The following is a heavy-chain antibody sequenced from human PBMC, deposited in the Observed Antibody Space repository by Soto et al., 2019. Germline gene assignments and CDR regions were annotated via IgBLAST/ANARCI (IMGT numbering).Heavy chain of an antibody. CDR3: APHGAYYDSRGYPYYYFDD. CDR1: GFSLSYARVG. J-gene: IGHJ4*02. CDR2: IFWNDEK. V-gene: IGHV2-26*01. Sequence: QVTLKESGPVLVKPTETLTLTCTVSGFSLSYARVGVSWIRQPPGEALEWLAHIFWNDEKSYSTSLKSRLTISKDTSKSQVVNAMTNMDPVDTATYYCAPHGAYYDSRGYPYYYFDDWGQGILVTVSS. D-gene: IGHD3-22*01.